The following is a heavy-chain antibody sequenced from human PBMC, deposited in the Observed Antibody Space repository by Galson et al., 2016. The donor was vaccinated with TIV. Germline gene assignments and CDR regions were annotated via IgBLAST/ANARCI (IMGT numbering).Heavy chain of an antibody. CDR2: MYPADSDF. D-gene: IGHD5-18*01. CDR1: GFSFGSYW. V-gene: IGHV5-51*03. CDR3: ARAPGYSGYNYGYFDF. Sequence: QSGAEVKKPGESLEISCKGSGFSFGSYWIAWVRQMPGKGLEWMGIMYPADSDFKYNPSFEGQVTISADEFTNTAYLRWSSLEASDTAMYYCARAPGYSGYNYGYFDFWGQGTQVTVSS. J-gene: IGHJ4*02.